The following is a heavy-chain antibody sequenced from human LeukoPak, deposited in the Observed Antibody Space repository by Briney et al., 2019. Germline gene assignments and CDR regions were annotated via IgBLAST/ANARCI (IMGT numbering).Heavy chain of an antibody. CDR2: ISSSSSYI. J-gene: IGHJ4*02. Sequence: GGSLRLSCAASGFTFSSYSMNWVRQAPGKGLEWVSSISSSSSYIYYADSVKGRFTISRDNAKNSLYLQMNSLRAEDTAVYYCARDRRGLERCFFDYWGQGTLVTVSS. D-gene: IGHD1-1*01. V-gene: IGHV3-21*01. CDR1: GFTFSSYS. CDR3: ARDRRGLERCFFDY.